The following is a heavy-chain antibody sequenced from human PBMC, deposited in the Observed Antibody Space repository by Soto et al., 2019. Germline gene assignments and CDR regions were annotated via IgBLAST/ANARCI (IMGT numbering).Heavy chain of an antibody. D-gene: IGHD2-2*01. CDR2: ISGSGGTT. CDR3: AKDRSSTSCYAFDY. J-gene: IGHJ4*02. Sequence: EVQLLESGGGLVQPGGSLRLSCAASGFTFRNYAMSWARQAPGKGLEWVSAISGSGGTTHYADSVKGRFTISRDNSKNTVYLQMNSLRVEDTAVYYCAKDRSSTSCYAFDYWGQGSLVTVSS. V-gene: IGHV3-23*01. CDR1: GFTFRNYA.